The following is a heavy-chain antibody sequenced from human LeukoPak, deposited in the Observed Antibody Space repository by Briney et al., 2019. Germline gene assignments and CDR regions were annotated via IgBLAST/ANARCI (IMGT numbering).Heavy chain of an antibody. Sequence: GGYLRLSCAASGFTFSSYAMSWVRQAPGKGLEWVSAISGSGGSTYYADSVKGRFTISRDNSKNTLYLQMNSLRAEDTAVYYCARVEYCSGGSCYPLRGWFDPWGQGTLVTVSS. CDR1: GFTFSSYA. J-gene: IGHJ5*02. D-gene: IGHD2-15*01. CDR3: ARVEYCSGGSCYPLRGWFDP. V-gene: IGHV3-23*01. CDR2: ISGSGGST.